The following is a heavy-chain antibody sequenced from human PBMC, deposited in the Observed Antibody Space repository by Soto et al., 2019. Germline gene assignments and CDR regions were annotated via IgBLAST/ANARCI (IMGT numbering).Heavy chain of an antibody. D-gene: IGHD3-16*01. Sequence: WGSLRLSCAVSLSSYSMTWVLHSPGNGLEWVAGISVSGGSTNYAVSVKGRFTISRDNDKNTVYLQMNSLRAEDTAVYYCAKGDLFVGGTIYGMDVWGQGTTVTVSS. CDR1: LSSYS. J-gene: IGHJ6*02. CDR2: ISVSGGST. V-gene: IGHV3-23*01. CDR3: AKGDLFVGGTIYGMDV.